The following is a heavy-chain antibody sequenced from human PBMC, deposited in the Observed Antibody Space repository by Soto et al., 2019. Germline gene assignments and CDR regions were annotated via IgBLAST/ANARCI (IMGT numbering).Heavy chain of an antibody. D-gene: IGHD2-2*01. CDR2: ISYDGSNK. CDR3: ARVPSSPSCIDY. CDR1: GFTFSSYA. V-gene: IGHV3-30-3*01. Sequence: GRNLRISSAAYGFTFSSYAMYWFRQAPGKGLEWVAVISYDGSNKYYADSVKGRFTISRDNSKNTLYLQMNSLRAEDTAVYYCARVPSSPSCIDYCCPAILVTLFS. J-gene: IGHJ4*02.